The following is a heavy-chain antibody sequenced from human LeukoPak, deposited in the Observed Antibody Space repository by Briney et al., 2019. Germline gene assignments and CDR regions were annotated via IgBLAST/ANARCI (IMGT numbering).Heavy chain of an antibody. CDR3: ARGVLLWFGELLPFDY. CDR2: IYYSGST. V-gene: IGHV4-31*03. CDR1: GGSISSGGYY. Sequence: PSQTLSLTCTVPGGSISSGGYYWSWIRQHPGKGLEWIGYIYYSGSTYYNPSLKSRVTISVDTSKNQFSLKLSSVTDADTAVYYCARGVLLWFGELLPFDYWGQGTLVTVSS. J-gene: IGHJ4*02. D-gene: IGHD3-10*01.